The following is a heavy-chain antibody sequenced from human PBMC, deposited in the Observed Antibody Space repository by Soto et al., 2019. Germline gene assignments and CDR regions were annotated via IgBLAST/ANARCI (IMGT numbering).Heavy chain of an antibody. Sequence: QVQLVESGGGVVQPGRSLRLSCAASGFTFSSYGMHWVRQAPGKGLEWVAVIWYDGSNKYHADSVKGRFTMSRDNSKNRLYLQMDSLRAADAAVYYCARVTQGAYGMDVWGQGTTVTVSS. V-gene: IGHV3-33*01. J-gene: IGHJ6*02. CDR1: GFTFSSYG. CDR3: ARVTQGAYGMDV. CDR2: IWYDGSNK.